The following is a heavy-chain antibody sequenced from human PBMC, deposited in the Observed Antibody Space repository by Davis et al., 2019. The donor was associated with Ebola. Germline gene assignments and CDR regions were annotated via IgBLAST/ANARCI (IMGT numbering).Heavy chain of an antibody. D-gene: IGHD1-26*01. CDR3: ARETLKSGSYYDY. CDR2: IYYSGST. V-gene: IGHV4-59*01. J-gene: IGHJ4*02. Sequence: SETLSLTCTVSGGSISSYYWSWIRQPPGKGLEWIGYIYYSGSTNYNPSLKSRVTISVDTSKNQFSLKLSSVTAADTAVYYCARETLKSGSYYDYWGQGTLVTVSS. CDR1: GGSISSYY.